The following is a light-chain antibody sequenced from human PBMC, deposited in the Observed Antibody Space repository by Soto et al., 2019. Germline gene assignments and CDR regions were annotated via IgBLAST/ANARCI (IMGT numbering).Light chain of an antibody. CDR3: SSYSSSSTLDWV. CDR2: EVS. CDR1: SSDVGGYNY. J-gene: IGLJ3*02. V-gene: IGLV2-14*01. Sequence: QSVLTQPASVSGSPGQSITISCTGTSSDVGGYNYVSWYQQHPGKAPKLMTYEVSNRPSGVSNRFSGSKSGNTASLTTSGLHAEDEAEYYRSSYSSSSTLDWVFGGGTKLTDL.